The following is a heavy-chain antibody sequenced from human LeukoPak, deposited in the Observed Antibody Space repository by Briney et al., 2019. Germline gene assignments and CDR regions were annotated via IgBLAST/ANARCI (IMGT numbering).Heavy chain of an antibody. V-gene: IGHV4-61*08. Sequence: PSETLSLTCTVSGASINSGGSYWSWIRQYPGKGLEWVGYIYYSGSTNYNPSLKSRVTISVDTSKNQFSLKLSSVTAADTAVYYCARDSHLDGDYVWYLDLWGRGTLVTVSS. CDR1: GASINSGGSY. CDR3: ARDSHLDGDYVWYLDL. CDR2: IYYSGST. D-gene: IGHD4-17*01. J-gene: IGHJ2*01.